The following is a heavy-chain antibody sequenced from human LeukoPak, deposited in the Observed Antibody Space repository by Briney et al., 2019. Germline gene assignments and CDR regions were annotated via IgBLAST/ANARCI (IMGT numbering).Heavy chain of an antibody. V-gene: IGHV4-59*08. Sequence: SETLSLTCTVSGGSINPYYWSWIRQPPGKGLEWIGYIFYSGSTYYSPSLKSRLTMSVDTSKNGFSLKLTSVTAADTAVYYCARHPSASGDAFDIWGQGTLVTVSS. CDR1: GGSINPYY. J-gene: IGHJ3*02. CDR3: ARHPSASGDAFDI. CDR2: IFYSGST. D-gene: IGHD6-25*01.